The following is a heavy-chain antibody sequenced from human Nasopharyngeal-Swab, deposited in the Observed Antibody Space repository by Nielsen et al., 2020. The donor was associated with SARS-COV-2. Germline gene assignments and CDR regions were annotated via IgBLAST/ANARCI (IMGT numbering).Heavy chain of an antibody. D-gene: IGHD1-7*01. CDR2: INHSGST. CDR3: ARGEGITGTTPEAFDI. J-gene: IGHJ3*02. Sequence: WIRQPPGKGLEWIGEINHSGSTNYNPSLKSRVTISVDTSKNQFSLKLSSVTAADTAVYYCARGEGITGTTPEAFDIWGQGTMVTDSS. V-gene: IGHV4-34*01.